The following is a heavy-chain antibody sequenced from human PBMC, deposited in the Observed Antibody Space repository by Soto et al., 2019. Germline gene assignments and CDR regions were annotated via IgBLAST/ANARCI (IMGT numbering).Heavy chain of an antibody. CDR3: AKRRGAGGHFDF. CDR1: GFTFSSYA. CDR2: VSIGGST. J-gene: IGHJ4*02. V-gene: IGHV3-23*01. D-gene: IGHD2-15*01. Sequence: DVQLLESGGGLVQPEGSLRLSCAASGFTFSSYAMGWVRQGPGKGLEWVAVVSIGGSTHYAVSVRGRFTISRDNSKNTLSLQRNSLTAEDTAVYFCAKRRGAGGHFDFWGQGALVTVSS.